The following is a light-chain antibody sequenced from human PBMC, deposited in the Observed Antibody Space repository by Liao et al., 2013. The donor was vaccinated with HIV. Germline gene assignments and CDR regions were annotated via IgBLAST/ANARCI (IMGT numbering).Light chain of an antibody. CDR2: YDS. CDR3: QAWDGWV. CDR1: DIGSTS. V-gene: IGLV3-21*01. J-gene: IGLJ3*02. Sequence: SYVLTQPPSVSVAPGKTARITCGGYDIGSTSVYWYQQKPGQAPLLVIYYDSDRPSGIPERFSGSNSGNTATLTISGTQAMDEADYYCQAWDGWVFGGGTKLTVL.